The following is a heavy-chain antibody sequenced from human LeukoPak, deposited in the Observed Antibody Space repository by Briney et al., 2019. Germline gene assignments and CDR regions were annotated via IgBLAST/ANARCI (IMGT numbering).Heavy chain of an antibody. Sequence: SETLSLTCAVYGGSFSGYYWSWIRQPPGKGLEWIGEINHSGSTNYNPSLKSRVTISVDTSKNQFFLKLSSVTAADTAVYYCARFRLDVGNYQFDYWGQGTLATVSS. D-gene: IGHD1-7*01. V-gene: IGHV4-34*01. CDR1: GGSFSGYY. CDR3: ARFRLDVGNYQFDY. CDR2: INHSGST. J-gene: IGHJ4*02.